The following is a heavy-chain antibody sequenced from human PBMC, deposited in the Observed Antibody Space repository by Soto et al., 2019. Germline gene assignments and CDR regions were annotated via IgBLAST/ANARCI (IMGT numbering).Heavy chain of an antibody. CDR2: ISSSSGYI. Sequence: PGGSLRLSCAASGFTFSSYSINWVRQAPGKGLEWVSSISSSSGYIYYADSVKGRFTISRDNAKNTLYLQMNSLRAEDTAVYYCARDRGWSLFDYWGQGTLVTVSS. D-gene: IGHD6-19*01. V-gene: IGHV3-21*01. CDR1: GFTFSSYS. CDR3: ARDRGWSLFDY. J-gene: IGHJ4*02.